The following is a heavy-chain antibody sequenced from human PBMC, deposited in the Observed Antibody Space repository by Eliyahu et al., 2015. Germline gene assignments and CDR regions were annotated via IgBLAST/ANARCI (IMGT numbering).Heavy chain of an antibody. CDR2: ISSSSSSI. D-gene: IGHD6-19*01. Sequence: EVQLVDSGGGLVKPGGSLRLXCAAXGFTFSSYNMNWVRQAPGKGLEWLSFISSSSSSINYTDSVKGRFTISRDNAKNSLYLQMNSLRDEDTAVYYCARSSGWLVDYWGQGTLVTVSS. V-gene: IGHV3-21*06. CDR1: GFTFSSYN. J-gene: IGHJ4*02. CDR3: ARSSGWLVDY.